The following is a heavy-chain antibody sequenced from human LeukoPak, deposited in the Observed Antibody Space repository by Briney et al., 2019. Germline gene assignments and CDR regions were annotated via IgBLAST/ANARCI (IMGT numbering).Heavy chain of an antibody. D-gene: IGHD6-19*01. CDR3: TTVLAQWLDPYGDY. CDR2: IKSKTDGGTT. CDR1: GFIFSSTW. J-gene: IGHJ4*02. Sequence: GGSLRLSCAASGFIFSSTWMSWVRQAPGRGLEWVGRIKSKTDGGTTDYAAPVKGRFTISRDDSKNTLYLQMNSLKTEDTAVYYCTTVLAQWLDPYGDYWGQGTLVTVSS. V-gene: IGHV3-15*01.